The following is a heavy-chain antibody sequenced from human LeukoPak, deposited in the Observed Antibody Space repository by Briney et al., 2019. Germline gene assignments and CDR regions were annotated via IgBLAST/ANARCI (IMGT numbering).Heavy chain of an antibody. D-gene: IGHD1-20*01. CDR1: GFAFSSYS. Sequence: GGSLRLSCAASGFAFSSYSMNWVRQAPGRGLEWISYISSGSRTIYYADSVEGRFTISRDNGKNSLYLLLNNPRADDTAVYFCVRESITGHRDFDYWGQGTLITVSS. CDR2: ISSGSRTI. J-gene: IGHJ4*02. CDR3: VRESITGHRDFDY. V-gene: IGHV3-48*01.